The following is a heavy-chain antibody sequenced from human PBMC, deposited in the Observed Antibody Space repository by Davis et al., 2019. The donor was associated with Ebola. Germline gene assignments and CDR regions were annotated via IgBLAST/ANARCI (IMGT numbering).Heavy chain of an antibody. CDR3: AKGQLRYQDY. D-gene: IGHD6-13*01. J-gene: IGHJ4*02. CDR2: ISYDGSNK. CDR1: GFTFSSYA. Sequence: PGGSLRLSCAASGFTFSSYAMHWVRQAPGKGLEWVAVISYDGSNKYYADSVKGRFTISRDNSKNTLYLQMNSLRAEDTAVYYCAKGQLRYQDYWGQGTLVTVSS. V-gene: IGHV3-30-3*01.